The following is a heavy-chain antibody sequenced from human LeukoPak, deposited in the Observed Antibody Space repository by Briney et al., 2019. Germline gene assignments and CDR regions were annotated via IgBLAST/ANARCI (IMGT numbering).Heavy chain of an antibody. Sequence: GGSLRLSCAASGFTFSTFDMNWVRQAPGKGLEWVSYISSSGSSIYYADSVKGRFTISRGNAKNSLFLQMDSLRAEDTAVYYCARDVLQRHWGQGTLVTVSS. CDR3: ARDVLQRH. CDR2: ISSSGSSI. J-gene: IGHJ4*02. D-gene: IGHD2/OR15-2a*01. CDR1: GFTFSTFD. V-gene: IGHV3-48*03.